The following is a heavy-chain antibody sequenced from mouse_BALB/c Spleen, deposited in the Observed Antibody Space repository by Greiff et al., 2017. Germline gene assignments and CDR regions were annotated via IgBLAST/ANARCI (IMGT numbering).Heavy chain of an antibody. J-gene: IGHJ4*01. Sequence: EVKLVESGGGLVQPGGSRKLSCAASGFTFSSFGMHWVRQAPEKGLEWVAYISSGSSTIYYADTVKGRFTISRDNPKNTLFLQMTSLRSEDTAMYYCARKESGLGAMDYWGQGTSVTVSS. D-gene: IGHD2-2*01. CDR1: GFTFSSFG. V-gene: IGHV5-17*02. CDR2: ISSGSSTI. CDR3: ARKESGLGAMDY.